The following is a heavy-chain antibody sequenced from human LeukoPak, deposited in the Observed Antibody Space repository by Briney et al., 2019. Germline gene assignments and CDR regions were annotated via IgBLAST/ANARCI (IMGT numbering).Heavy chain of an antibody. V-gene: IGHV3-33*01. J-gene: IGHJ4*02. CDR3: ARRGDSSSWLDY. CDR2: IWYDGSRI. D-gene: IGHD6-13*01. Sequence: PGGSLRLSCAASGFTFSSYGMPWVRQAPGKGLEWVAVIWYDGSRIYYADSVKGRFTISRDNSQNTLFLQMDSLRAEDTAVYYCARRGDSSSWLDYWGQGTLVTVSS. CDR1: GFTFSSYG.